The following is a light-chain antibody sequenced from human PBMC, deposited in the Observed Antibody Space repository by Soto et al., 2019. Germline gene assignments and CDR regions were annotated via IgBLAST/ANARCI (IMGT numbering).Light chain of an antibody. CDR3: QTYDSSPSGYVV. V-gene: IGLV1-40*01. Sequence: QLVLTQPPSVSGAPGQRVTISCTGSSSNIGAGYDVHWYQQLPGTAPKLLIYGNSNRPSGVPDRFSGSKSGTSASLAITGLQAEDEADYYCQTYDSSPSGYVVFGGGTKLTVL. CDR1: SSNIGAGYD. CDR2: GNS. J-gene: IGLJ2*01.